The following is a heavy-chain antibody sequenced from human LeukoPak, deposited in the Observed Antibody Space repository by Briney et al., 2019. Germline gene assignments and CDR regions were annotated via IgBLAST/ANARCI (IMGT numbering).Heavy chain of an antibody. CDR3: ASYISSRAEYFQH. J-gene: IGHJ1*01. CDR2: IKQDGSEK. D-gene: IGHD6-13*01. CDR1: GFTFSDYY. V-gene: IGHV3-7*01. Sequence: GGSLRLSCAASGFTFSDYYMSWVRQAPGKGLEWVANIKQDGSEKYYVDSVKGRFTISRDNAKNSLYLQMNSLRAEDTAVYYCASYISSRAEYFQHWGQGTLVTVSS.